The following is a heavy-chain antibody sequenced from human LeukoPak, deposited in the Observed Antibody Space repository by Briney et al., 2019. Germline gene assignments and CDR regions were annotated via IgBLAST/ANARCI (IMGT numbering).Heavy chain of an antibody. V-gene: IGHV1-18*01. D-gene: IGHD3-22*01. CDR3: ARVDSSGYYDSDY. J-gene: IGHJ4*02. CDR2: ISAYNGNT. Sequence: GASVKVSCKASRGTFSSYAISWVRQAPGQGLEWMGWISAYNGNTNYAQKLQGRVTMTTDTSTSTAYMELRSLRSDDTAVYYCARVDSSGYYDSDYWGQGTLVTVSS. CDR1: RGTFSSYA.